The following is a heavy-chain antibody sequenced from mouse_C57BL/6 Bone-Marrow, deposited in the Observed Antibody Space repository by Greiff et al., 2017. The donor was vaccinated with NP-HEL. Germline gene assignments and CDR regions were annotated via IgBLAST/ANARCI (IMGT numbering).Heavy chain of an antibody. V-gene: IGHV1-61*01. CDR1: GYTFTSYW. J-gene: IGHJ2*01. CDR2: IYPSDSET. Sequence: QVQLQQPGAELVRPGSSVKLSCKASGYTFTSYWMDWVKQRPGQGLEWIGNIYPSDSETHYNQKFKDKATLTVDKSSSTAYMQLSSLTSEDSAVYDCARTTTVVATDYWGQGTTLTVSS. CDR3: ARTTTVVATDY. D-gene: IGHD1-1*01.